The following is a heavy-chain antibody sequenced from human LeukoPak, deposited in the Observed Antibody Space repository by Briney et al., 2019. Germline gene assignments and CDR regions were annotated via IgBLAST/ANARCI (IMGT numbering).Heavy chain of an antibody. Sequence: SETLSLTCTVSGGSISSSSYYWGWIRQPPGKGLEWIGSIYYSGSTYYNPSLKSRVTISVDTSKNHVSLKLSSVTAADTAVYYCARADLYCSGGSCYDDAFGIWGQGTMVTVSS. J-gene: IGHJ3*02. CDR2: IYYSGST. CDR1: GGSISSSSYY. D-gene: IGHD2-15*01. CDR3: ARADLYCSGGSCYDDAFGI. V-gene: IGHV4-39*07.